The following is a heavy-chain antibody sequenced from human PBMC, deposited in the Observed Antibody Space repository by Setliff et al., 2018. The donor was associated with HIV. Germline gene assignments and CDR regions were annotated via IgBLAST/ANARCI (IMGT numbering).Heavy chain of an antibody. CDR2: ITWNSGTI. J-gene: IGHJ3*01. Sequence: SLRLSCLASGFQFQFYAMHWVRQAPGKGLEWLSGITWNSGTIDYADSVRGRFTISRDNAKKSVFLQMESLTTEDTGIYFCARRLSTGQPDVFDVWGQGTKVTVSS. CDR3: ARRLSTGQPDVFDV. CDR1: GFQFQFYA. V-gene: IGHV3-9*01. D-gene: IGHD2-8*02.